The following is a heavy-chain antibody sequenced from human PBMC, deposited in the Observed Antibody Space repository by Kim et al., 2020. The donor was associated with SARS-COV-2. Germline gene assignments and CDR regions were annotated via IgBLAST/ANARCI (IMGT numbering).Heavy chain of an antibody. V-gene: IGHV1-18*01. Sequence: ASVKVSCKTSGYTFITYGVSWVRQAPGQGLEWMGWIGPYKGDTIYAQKFQGRVTLTTHTSASTVYREPRSLTSDDPAVHYFAGEDTGRYYWGQGTLVSVS. D-gene: IGHD1-1*01. CDR2: IGPYKGDT. CDR3: AGEDTGRYY. J-gene: IGHJ4*02. CDR1: GYTFITYG.